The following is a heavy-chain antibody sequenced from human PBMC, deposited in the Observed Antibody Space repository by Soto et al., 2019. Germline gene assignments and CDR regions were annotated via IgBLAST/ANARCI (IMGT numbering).Heavy chain of an antibody. CDR1: GYSFTSYC. CDR2: TYPGDSNT. D-gene: IGHD3-16*01. Sequence: GESLNTSWTCAGYSFTSYCIGLGLPMRGEGVGWVWITYPGDSNTTYSPSVQGQVTTAADKSISTAYLQWSSLKASDTAMYYCARAAGPRAYAPHTLSPTYGMDVWGQGTTVTVSS. V-gene: IGHV5-51*01. CDR3: ARAAGPRAYAPHTLSPTYGMDV. J-gene: IGHJ6*02.